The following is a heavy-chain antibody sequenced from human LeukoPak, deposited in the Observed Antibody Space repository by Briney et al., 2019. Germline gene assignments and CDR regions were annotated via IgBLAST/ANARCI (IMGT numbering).Heavy chain of an antibody. CDR2: IKQDGSEK. V-gene: IGHV3-7*01. CDR1: GFTFSSYW. J-gene: IGHJ4*02. CDR3: ARDRRSQWELPRGVDY. D-gene: IGHD1-26*01. Sequence: GGSLRLSCAASGFTFSSYWMSWVRQAPGKGLEWVANIKQDGSEKYYVDSVKGRFTISRDNAKNSLYLQMNSLRAEDTAVYYCARDRRSQWELPRGVDYWGQGTLVTVSS.